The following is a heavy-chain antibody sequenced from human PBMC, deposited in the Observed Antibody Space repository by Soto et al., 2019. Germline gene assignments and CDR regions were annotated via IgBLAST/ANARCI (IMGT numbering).Heavy chain of an antibody. J-gene: IGHJ4*02. Sequence: PGGSLRLSCAASGFIFSNYVMYWVRQAPGKGLEWVAFMSYDGTTKSYADSVKGRFTISRDNSQNTLYLQMNSLRAEDTAVYYCARDDVSEGLFDYWGQGTLVTVSS. CDR2: MSYDGTTK. CDR3: ARDDVSEGLFDY. CDR1: GFIFSNYV. D-gene: IGHD3-10*02. V-gene: IGHV3-30-3*01.